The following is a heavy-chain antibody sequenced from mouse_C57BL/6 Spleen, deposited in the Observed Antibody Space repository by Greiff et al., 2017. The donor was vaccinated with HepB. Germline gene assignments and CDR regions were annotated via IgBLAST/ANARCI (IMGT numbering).Heavy chain of an antibody. V-gene: IGHV1-53*01. J-gene: IGHJ1*03. D-gene: IGHD2-4*01. CDR2: INPSNGGT. CDR3: ARSRYYDYDGEYFDV. CDR1: GYTFTSYW. Sequence: QVHVKQPGTELVKPGASVKLSCKASGYTFTSYWMHWVKQRPGQGLEWIGNINPSNGGTNYNEKFKSKATLTVDKSSSTAYMQLSSLTSEDSAVYYCARSRYYDYDGEYFDVWGTGTTVTVSS.